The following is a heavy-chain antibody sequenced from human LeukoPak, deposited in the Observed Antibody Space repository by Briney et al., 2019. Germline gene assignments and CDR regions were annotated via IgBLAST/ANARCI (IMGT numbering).Heavy chain of an antibody. CDR1: ADSVSSNSAA. CDR2: TYYRSKWYN. J-gene: IGHJ5*02. Sequence: SQTLSLTCAISADSVSSNSAAWNWIRQSPSRGLEWLGRTYYRSKWYNDYAVSVKIPITINPDTSKNQFSLKLNSVTAADTAVYYCARAPTFGYWFDPWGQGTLVTVSS. CDR3: ARAPTFGYWFDP. D-gene: IGHD3-10*02. V-gene: IGHV6-1*01.